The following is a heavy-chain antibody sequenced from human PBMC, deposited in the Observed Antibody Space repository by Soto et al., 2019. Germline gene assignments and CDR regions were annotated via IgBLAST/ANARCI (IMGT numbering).Heavy chain of an antibody. D-gene: IGHD2-21*01. CDR1: GFTFSSYW. J-gene: IGHJ4*02. CDR2: IKQDGSEK. V-gene: IGHV3-7*03. CDR3: ARGPSIVVVARYYFDY. Sequence: PGGSLRLSCAASGFTFSSYWMSWVRQAPGKGLEWVANIKQDGSEKYYVDSVKGRFTIPRDNAKNSLYLQMNSLRAEDTAVYYCARGPSIVVVARYYFDYWGQGTLVTVSS.